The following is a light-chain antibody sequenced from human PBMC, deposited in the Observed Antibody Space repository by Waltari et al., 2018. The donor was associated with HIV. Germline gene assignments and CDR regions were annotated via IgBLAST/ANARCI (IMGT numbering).Light chain of an antibody. J-gene: IGLJ2*01. CDR2: GNT. Sequence: QSALTQPASVSGSPGQSITISCTGTSYDIGLYNFVSWYQKHPDKAPQLIIYGNTNRASGVSYRFSGSKSRNTASLTISGLQAEDEADYYCSSFATSDTLLFGGGTKLTVL. V-gene: IGLV2-14*03. CDR3: SSFATSDTLL. CDR1: SYDIGLYNF.